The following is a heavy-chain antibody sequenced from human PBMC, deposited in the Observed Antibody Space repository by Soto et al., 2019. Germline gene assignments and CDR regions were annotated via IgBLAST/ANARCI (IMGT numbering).Heavy chain of an antibody. CDR2: VIPIFGTA. Sequence: QVQLVQSGAEVKKPGSSVKVSCKASGGTFSTYAINWVRQAPGQGLEWMGGVIPIFGTANYAQTFQGRVTITADESTSTAYMELSSLRSEDTAVYYCVAEVGVTSRTLDYWGQGSLVTVSS. D-gene: IGHD1-26*01. V-gene: IGHV1-69*01. CDR1: GGTFSTYA. J-gene: IGHJ4*02. CDR3: VAEVGVTSRTLDY.